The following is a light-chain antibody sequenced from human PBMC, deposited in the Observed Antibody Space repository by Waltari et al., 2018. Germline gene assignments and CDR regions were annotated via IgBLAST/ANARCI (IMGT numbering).Light chain of an antibody. Sequence: QSALTQPASVSGSPGQSITISCPGTSSDVGGYNYVSWYQQHPGKAPKLMIYDVSNRPSWVSNRFSGSKSGNTASLTISGLQAEDEADYYCSSYTSSSTLGVFGGGTKLTVL. CDR1: SSDVGGYNY. CDR2: DVS. CDR3: SSYTSSSTLGV. V-gene: IGLV2-14*03. J-gene: IGLJ2*01.